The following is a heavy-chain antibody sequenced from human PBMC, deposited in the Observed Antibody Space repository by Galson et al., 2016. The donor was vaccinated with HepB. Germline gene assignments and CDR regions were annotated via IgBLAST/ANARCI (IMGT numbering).Heavy chain of an antibody. CDR1: GYTFTSYG. Sequence: SGAEVKKPGESLKISCKASGYTFTSYGISWVRQAPGQGLEWMGWISGYNGDTNYAPKLQGRVTMTTDTSTNTAYMELRSLRSDDAAVYYCARDPGFDYWGQGTLLTVSS. CDR2: ISGYNGDT. J-gene: IGHJ4*02. V-gene: IGHV1-18*04. CDR3: ARDPGFDY. D-gene: IGHD1-14*01.